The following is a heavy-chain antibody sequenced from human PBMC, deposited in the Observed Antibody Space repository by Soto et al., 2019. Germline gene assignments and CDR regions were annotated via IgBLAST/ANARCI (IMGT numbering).Heavy chain of an antibody. Sequence: EVQLEESGGGLVQPGGSLRLSCAASGLTVSDNYIRWVRPAPGKGLEWVSVIYRGGDTYYADSVKGRFTISRDNSKNTVYLQMNSLRYEDTAVYYCASCHWNGPNDYWGQGTLVTVSS. J-gene: IGHJ4*02. CDR1: GLTVSDNY. CDR2: IYRGGDT. V-gene: IGHV3-66*01. CDR3: ASCHWNGPNDY. D-gene: IGHD1-1*01.